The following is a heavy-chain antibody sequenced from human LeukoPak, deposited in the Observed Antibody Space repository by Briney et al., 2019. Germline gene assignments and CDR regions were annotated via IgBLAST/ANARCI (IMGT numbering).Heavy chain of an antibody. CDR3: VKDGPYSGYDLAR. V-gene: IGHV3-23*01. J-gene: IGHJ4*02. CDR1: GFIFSSYA. Sequence: GGSLRLSCAASGFIFSSYAMSWVRQAPGKGLEWFSSISGYSGATYYADSVKGRFTISRDTPKNTLYLQMNSLRAEDTAVYYCVKDGPYSGYDLARWGQGTLVTVSS. CDR2: ISGYSGAT. D-gene: IGHD5-12*01.